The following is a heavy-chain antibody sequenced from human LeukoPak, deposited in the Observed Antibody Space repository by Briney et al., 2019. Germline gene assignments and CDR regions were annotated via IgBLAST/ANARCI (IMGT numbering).Heavy chain of an antibody. Sequence: PSETLSLTCSVSGDSITNIKYYWGWIRQPPGKGLEWIATVYYTAPTYSTPSLKSRVTISVDSSKNEVSLKVTSVTAADTAVYYCARGPVAGTGTDTWGQGTLVTVSS. J-gene: IGHJ5*02. V-gene: IGHV4-39*07. CDR2: VYYTAPT. CDR3: ARGPVAGTGTDT. D-gene: IGHD6-13*01. CDR1: GDSITNIKYY.